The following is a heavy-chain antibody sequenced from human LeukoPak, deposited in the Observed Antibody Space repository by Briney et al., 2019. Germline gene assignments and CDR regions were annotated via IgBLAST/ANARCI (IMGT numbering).Heavy chain of an antibody. J-gene: IGHJ4*02. CDR3: AKGIGRNYYDSSGPCDY. Sequence: GGSLRLSCAASGFTFSSYAMSWVRQAPGKGLEWVSAISGSGGSTYYADSVKGRFTISRDNSKNTLYLQMNSLRAEDTAVYYCAKGIGRNYYDSSGPCDYWGQGTLVTVSS. D-gene: IGHD3-22*01. CDR1: GFTFSSYA. CDR2: ISGSGGST. V-gene: IGHV3-23*01.